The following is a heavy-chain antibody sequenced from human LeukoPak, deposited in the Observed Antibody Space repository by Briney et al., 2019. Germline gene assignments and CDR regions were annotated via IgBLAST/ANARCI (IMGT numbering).Heavy chain of an antibody. V-gene: IGHV5-51*01. Sequence: GESLRIFCKDSGYSFTSYWINWVRQMPGKGLEWMGIIYSGDSDIRYSPSFQGKVTISADKSISTAYLQWSSLKASDTAMYYCARQEYCSGGSCYTWFDPWGQGTLVTVSS. J-gene: IGHJ5*02. D-gene: IGHD2-15*01. CDR1: GYSFTSYW. CDR3: ARQEYCSGGSCYTWFDP. CDR2: IYSGDSDI.